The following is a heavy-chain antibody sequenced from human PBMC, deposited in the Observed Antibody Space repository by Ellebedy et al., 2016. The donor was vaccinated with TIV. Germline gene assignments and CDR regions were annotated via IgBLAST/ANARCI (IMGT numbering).Heavy chain of an antibody. CDR2: IYHSGST. CDR3: ARGRGGSYSIPFDY. CDR1: GASFSAYY. V-gene: IGHV4-34*01. Sequence: GSLRLSXAVYGASFSAYYWTWIRQPPGKWLEWIGKIYHSGSTNYNPSLKSRVTISVDTSRHQFSLKVSSLTAADTAVYYCARGRGGSYSIPFDYWGLGTLVTVSS. J-gene: IGHJ4*02. D-gene: IGHD1-26*01.